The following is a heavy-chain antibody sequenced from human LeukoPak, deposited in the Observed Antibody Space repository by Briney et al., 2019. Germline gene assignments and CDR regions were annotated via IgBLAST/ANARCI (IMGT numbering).Heavy chain of an antibody. CDR2: IIPIFGTA. CDR3: ARGDIVLMVYAIGTLDY. Sequence: AASVKVSCKSSGGTFSSYAISWVRQAPGQGLEWMGGIIPIFGTANYAQKFQGRVTITTDESTSTAYMGLSSLRSEDTAVYYCARGDIVLMVYAIGTLDYWGQGTLVTVSS. CDR1: GGTFSSYA. V-gene: IGHV1-69*05. D-gene: IGHD2-8*01. J-gene: IGHJ4*02.